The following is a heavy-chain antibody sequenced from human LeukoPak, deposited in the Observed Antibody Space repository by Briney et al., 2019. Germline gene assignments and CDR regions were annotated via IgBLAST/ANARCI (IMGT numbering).Heavy chain of an antibody. D-gene: IGHD3-22*01. J-gene: IGHJ4*02. Sequence: SETLSLTCTVSAGSISSSTYSWGWILQPPGKGLEWIGYIYYSGSTNYNPSLKSRVTISVDTSKNQFSLKLSSVAAADTAVYYCARAHSSGRRFDYWGQGTLVTVSS. CDR2: IYYSGST. V-gene: IGHV4-61*05. CDR3: ARAHSSGRRFDY. CDR1: AGSISSSTYS.